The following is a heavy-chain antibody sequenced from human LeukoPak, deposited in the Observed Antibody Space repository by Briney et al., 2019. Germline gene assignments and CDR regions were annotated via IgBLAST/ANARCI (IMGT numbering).Heavy chain of an antibody. CDR3: ARGDTDYGSQDY. CDR1: GGSFSGYY. J-gene: IGHJ4*02. D-gene: IGHD3-10*01. Sequence: SETLSLTCAVYGGSFSGYYWSWIRQPPGKGLEWIGEINHSGSTNYNPPLKSRVTIDTSKNQFSLKLSSVTAADTAVYYCARGDTDYGSQDYWGQGTLVTVSS. CDR2: INHSGST. V-gene: IGHV4-34*01.